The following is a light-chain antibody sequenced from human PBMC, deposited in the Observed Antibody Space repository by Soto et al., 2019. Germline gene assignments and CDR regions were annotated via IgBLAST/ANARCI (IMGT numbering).Light chain of an antibody. V-gene: IGKV3-20*01. CDR3: QHYTLYSAP. Sequence: EIVLTQSPGTLSLFPGERATLSCRASQSVSSTYLAWYQQKPGQAPRLLIYGASNRATGIPGRFSGSGSGTDFTLAISRLEPEDSAVYYCQHYTLYSAPFGQGTRV. J-gene: IGKJ5*01. CDR1: QSVSSTY. CDR2: GAS.